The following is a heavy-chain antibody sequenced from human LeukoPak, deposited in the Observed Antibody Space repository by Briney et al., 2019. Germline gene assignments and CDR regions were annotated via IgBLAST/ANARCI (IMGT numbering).Heavy chain of an antibody. CDR2: ISWNSGSI. CDR3: AKAEGFFGGYYDH. CDR1: GLTFDDYA. Sequence: GGSLRLSCAASGLTFDDYAMHWVRQAPGKGLEWVSGISWNSGSIDYADSAKGRFTISRDNAKNSLYLQMNSLRAEDTAFYYCAKAEGFFGGYYDHWGQGTLVTVSS. J-gene: IGHJ4*02. V-gene: IGHV3-9*01. D-gene: IGHD4-23*01.